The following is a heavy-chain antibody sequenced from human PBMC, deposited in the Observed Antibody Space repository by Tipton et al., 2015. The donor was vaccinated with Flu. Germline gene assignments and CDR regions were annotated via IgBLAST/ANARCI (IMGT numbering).Heavy chain of an antibody. V-gene: IGHV4-39*01. CDR2: IYFSGTP. CDR3: ARHRGYSYNWYYDAFDI. D-gene: IGHD5-18*01. Sequence: TLSLTCSVSGASMKRSNHYWGWIRQPPGKGLEWIGGIYFSGTPYYSPSLESRVTISEDTSKNQFSLTVIAVTAADTAVFYCARHRGYSYNWYYDAFDIWGQGTVVSVSS. CDR1: GASMKRSNHY. J-gene: IGHJ3*02.